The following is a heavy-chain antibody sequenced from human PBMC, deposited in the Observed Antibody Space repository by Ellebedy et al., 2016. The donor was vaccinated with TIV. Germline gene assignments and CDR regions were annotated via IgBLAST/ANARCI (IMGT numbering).Heavy chain of an antibody. CDR1: GFTFGRYW. D-gene: IGHD4-11*01. CDR3: ARDRGDYSISGP. CDR2: IKSDGSGT. J-gene: IGHJ5*02. Sequence: HTGGSLRLSXVASGFTFGRYWMHWVRQAPGNKLMWVSRIKSDGSGTTYADSVKGRFTTSRDNARNTLYLQMNSLRGEDTAVYFCARDRGDYSISGPWGQGTLVTVSS. V-gene: IGHV3-74*01.